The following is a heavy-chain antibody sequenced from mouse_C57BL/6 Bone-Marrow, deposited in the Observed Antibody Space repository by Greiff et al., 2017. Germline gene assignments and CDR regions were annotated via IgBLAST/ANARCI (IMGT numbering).Heavy chain of an antibody. CDR1: GFTFTDYY. CDR2: IRNKANGYTT. CDR3: ARYDYDVWFAY. Sequence: EVKLVESGGGLVQPGGSLSLSCAASGFTFTDYYMSWVRQPPGKALEWLGFIRNKANGYTTEYSASVKGRFTISRDNSQSILYLQMNALRAEDSATYYCARYDYDVWFAYWGQGTLVTVSA. V-gene: IGHV7-3*01. D-gene: IGHD2-4*01. J-gene: IGHJ3*01.